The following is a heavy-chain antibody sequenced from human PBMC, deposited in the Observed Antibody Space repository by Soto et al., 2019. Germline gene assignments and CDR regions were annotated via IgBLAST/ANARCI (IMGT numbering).Heavy chain of an antibody. CDR3: ASLKHAVTVRATGGPHDAFDI. CDR2: INSDGSST. V-gene: IGHV3-74*01. J-gene: IGHJ3*02. D-gene: IGHD1-26*01. Sequence: GGSLRLSCAASEFPFSSYWMHWVRQAPGKGLVWVSCINSDGSSTSYADSVKGRFTISRDNAKNPPYLQMNSLRAEDTAVYYCASLKHAVTVRATGGPHDAFDIWGQGTMVTVSS. CDR1: EFPFSSYW.